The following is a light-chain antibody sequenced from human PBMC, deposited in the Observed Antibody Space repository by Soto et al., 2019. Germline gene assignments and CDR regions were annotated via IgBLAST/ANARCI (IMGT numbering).Light chain of an antibody. CDR3: QSYDNSLSGSYV. V-gene: IGLV1-40*01. J-gene: IGLJ1*01. Sequence: QSVLTQPPSVSGAPGERVTISCTGSSSNIGAGYEVHWYQQLPGTSPKLLIYEDTDRPSGVPDRFSGSKSGTSASLAITGLLAEVEADYYCQSYDNSLSGSYVFGTGTKLTVL. CDR1: SSNIGAGYE. CDR2: EDT.